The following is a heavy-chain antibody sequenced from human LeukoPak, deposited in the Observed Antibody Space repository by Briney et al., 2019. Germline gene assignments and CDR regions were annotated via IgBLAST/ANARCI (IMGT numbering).Heavy chain of an antibody. J-gene: IGHJ4*02. CDR3: AKQTGSGLFILP. Sequence: PSETLSLTCTVSGVSISSSYSYWGWIRQPPGMGLEWIGSIYYTGNTYYNASLKSQVSISIDTSKNQFSLKLTSVTAADTAVYYCAKQTGSGLFILPGGQGTLVTVSS. V-gene: IGHV4-39*01. CDR1: GVSISSSYSY. D-gene: IGHD3/OR15-3a*01. CDR2: IYYTGNT.